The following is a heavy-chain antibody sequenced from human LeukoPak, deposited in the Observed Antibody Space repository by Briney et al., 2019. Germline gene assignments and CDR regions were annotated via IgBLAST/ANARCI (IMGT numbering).Heavy chain of an antibody. CDR1: GGSISSGDYY. CDR2: IYYSGST. Sequence: SQTLSLTCTVSGGSISSGDYYWSWIRQPPGKGLEWIGYIYYSGSTYYNPSLKSRVTISVDTSKNQFSRKLSSVTAADTAVYYCASGIYDFWSGYDYWGQRTLVTVSS. CDR3: ASGIYDFWSGYDY. J-gene: IGHJ4*02. V-gene: IGHV4-30-4*01. D-gene: IGHD3-3*01.